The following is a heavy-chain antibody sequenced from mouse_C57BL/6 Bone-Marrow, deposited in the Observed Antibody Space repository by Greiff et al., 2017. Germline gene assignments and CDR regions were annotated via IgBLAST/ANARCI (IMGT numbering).Heavy chain of an antibody. D-gene: IGHD5-1*01. CDR2: INPSNGGT. CDR3: AREGGYLAWFAY. Sequence: EVQLQQSGPVLVKPGASVKMSCKASGYTFTDYYMNWVKQSHGKSLEWIGVINPSNGGTSYNQKFKGKATLTVDKSSSTAYMELNSLTSEDSAVYYCAREGGYLAWFAYWGQGTLVTVSA. J-gene: IGHJ3*01. CDR1: GYTFTDYY. V-gene: IGHV1-19*01.